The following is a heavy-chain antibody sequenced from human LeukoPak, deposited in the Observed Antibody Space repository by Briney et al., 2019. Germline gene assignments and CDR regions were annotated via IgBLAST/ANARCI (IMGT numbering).Heavy chain of an antibody. CDR3: TRDSGTYNWFDP. CDR1: GFTFSDSA. CDR2: MDKETNLYAT. J-gene: IGHJ5*02. D-gene: IGHD1-26*01. V-gene: IGHV3-73*01. Sequence: PGGSLRLFCVASGFTFSDSAIHWVRQSSGKGLEWIGHMDKETNLYATALAASVKGRFTVSRDDSKNTAYLHMNSLKTEDTALYYCTRDSGTYNWFDPWGQGTLVTVSS.